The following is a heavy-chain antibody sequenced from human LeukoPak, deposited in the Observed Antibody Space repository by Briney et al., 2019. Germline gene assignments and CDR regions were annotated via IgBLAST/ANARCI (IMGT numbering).Heavy chain of an antibody. CDR3: ARGDCSGGSCYSDAFDI. V-gene: IGHV3-7*04. CDR1: GFTFSSYW. J-gene: IGHJ3*02. D-gene: IGHD2-15*01. CDR2: IKQDGSEK. Sequence: GGSLRLSCAASGFTFSSYWMSWVRQAPGKGLEWVANIKQDGSEKYYVDSVKGRFTISRGNAKNSLYLQMNSLRAEDTAVYYCARGDCSGGSCYSDAFDIWGQGTMVTVSS.